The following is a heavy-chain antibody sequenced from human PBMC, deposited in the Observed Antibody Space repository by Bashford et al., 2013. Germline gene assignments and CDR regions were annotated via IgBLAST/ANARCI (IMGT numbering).Heavy chain of an antibody. J-gene: IGHJ4*02. CDR3: ARDMVRGVGGIWNY. D-gene: IGHD3-10*01. CDR2: IIPIFGTA. Sequence: WVRQAPGQGLEWMGGIIPIFGTANYAQKFQGRVTITADESTSTAYMELSSLRSEDTAVYYCARDMVRGVGGIWNYWGQGTLVTVSS. V-gene: IGHV1-69*01.